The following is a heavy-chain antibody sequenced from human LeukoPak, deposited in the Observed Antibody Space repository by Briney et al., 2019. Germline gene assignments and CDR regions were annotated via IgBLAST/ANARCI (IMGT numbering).Heavy chain of an antibody. CDR1: GFTFSSYA. CDR2: IPYDGSNT. J-gene: IGHJ4*02. CDR3: ARGRLYCSGPVSCEAGF. Sequence: GRSLRLSCAASGFTFSSYAMHWVRQAPGKGPEWVSVIPYDGSNTYYADSVKGRFTISRDNSKNTPYLQMNSLRPEDAAVYYCARGRLYCSGPVSCEAGFWGLGTLVT. V-gene: IGHV3-30-3*01. D-gene: IGHD3-10*01.